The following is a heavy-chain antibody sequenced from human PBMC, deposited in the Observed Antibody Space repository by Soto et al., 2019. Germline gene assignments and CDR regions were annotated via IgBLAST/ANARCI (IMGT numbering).Heavy chain of an antibody. Sequence: TLSLTCTVSGGSISSYYWSWIRQPPGKGLEWIGYIYYSGSTNYNPSLKSRVTISVDTSKNQFSLKLSSVTAADTAVYYCARDPAFWSGYYYGMDVWGQGTTVTVSS. V-gene: IGHV4-59*01. D-gene: IGHD3-3*01. CDR3: ARDPAFWSGYYYGMDV. CDR2: IYYSGST. CDR1: GGSISSYY. J-gene: IGHJ6*02.